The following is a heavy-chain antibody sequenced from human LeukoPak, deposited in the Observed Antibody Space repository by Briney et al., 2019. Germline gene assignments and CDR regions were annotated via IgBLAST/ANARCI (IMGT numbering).Heavy chain of an antibody. CDR3: ARAPNYYDSSGYYRVLDY. Sequence: ASVKVSCKASGYTFTGYYMHWVRQAPGQGLEWMGWINPNSGGTNYAQKFQGRVTMTRYTSISTAYMELSRLRSDDTAVYYCARAPNYYDSSGYYRVLDYWGQGTLVTVSS. J-gene: IGHJ4*02. D-gene: IGHD3-22*01. CDR1: GYTFTGYY. V-gene: IGHV1-2*02. CDR2: INPNSGGT.